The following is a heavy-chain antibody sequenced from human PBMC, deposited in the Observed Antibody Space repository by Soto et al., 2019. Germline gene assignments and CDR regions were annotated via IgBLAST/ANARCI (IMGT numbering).Heavy chain of an antibody. V-gene: IGHV1-2*04. Sequence: QVQLVQSGAEVKKPGASVKVSCKASGYTFTGYYMHWVRQAPGQGLEWMGWINPNSGGTNYAQKFQGWVTMTRDTSISTAYMELSRLRSDDTAVYYCARGGGPYYYGSGSPGGYYYYGMEVWGQGTTVTVSS. D-gene: IGHD3-10*01. J-gene: IGHJ6*02. CDR2: INPNSGGT. CDR3: ARGGGPYYYGSGSPGGYYYYGMEV. CDR1: GYTFTGYY.